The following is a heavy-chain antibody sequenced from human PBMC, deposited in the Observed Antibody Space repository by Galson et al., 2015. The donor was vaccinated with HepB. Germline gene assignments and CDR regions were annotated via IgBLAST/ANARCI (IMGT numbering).Heavy chain of an antibody. V-gene: IGHV1-69*02. J-gene: IGHJ4*02. CDR1: GGTFSSYT. CDR2: IIPILGIA. Sequence: SVKVSCKASGGTFSSYTISWVRQAPGQGLEWMGRIIPILGIANYAQKFQGRVTITAGKSTSTAYMELSSLRSEDTAVYYCARVKNYYDSSGYRYYYFDYWGQGTLVTVSS. CDR3: ARVKNYYDSSGYRYYYFDY. D-gene: IGHD3-22*01.